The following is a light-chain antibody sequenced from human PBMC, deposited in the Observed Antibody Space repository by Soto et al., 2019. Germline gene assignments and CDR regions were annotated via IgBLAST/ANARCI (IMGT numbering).Light chain of an antibody. V-gene: IGKV1D-13*01. Sequence: AVQLTQSPSSLSASVGDRVTITCRASQGISSALAWYQQKPGKPPNLLIYDASSLERGVPSRFSGSGSGTDFTLTISSLQTEDFATYYCQQFKNYPLTFGGGTNKEIK. CDR3: QQFKNYPLT. CDR1: QGISSA. CDR2: DAS. J-gene: IGKJ4*01.